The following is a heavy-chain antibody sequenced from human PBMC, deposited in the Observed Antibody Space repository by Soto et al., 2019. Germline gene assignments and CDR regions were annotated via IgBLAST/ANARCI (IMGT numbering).Heavy chain of an antibody. CDR2: ISWDDNK. Sequence: QITLKESGPTLVKPTQTLTLTCSLSGFSLNTRAVGVGWIRQPPGKALEWLALISWDDNKRYRPSLESRLSIAKYTSGNQVVLTMTNVDPLDTATYYCAHRALSGSRYYFDFWGLGTLVTVSS. V-gene: IGHV2-5*02. CDR3: AHRALSGSRYYFDF. CDR1: GFSLNTRAVG. J-gene: IGHJ4*02. D-gene: IGHD1-26*01.